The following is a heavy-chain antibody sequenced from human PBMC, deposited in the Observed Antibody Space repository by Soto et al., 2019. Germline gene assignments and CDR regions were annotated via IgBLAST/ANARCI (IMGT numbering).Heavy chain of an antibody. V-gene: IGHV4-34*01. Sequence: SETLSLTCAVYGVSFSGYYWSWIRQPPGKGLEWIGEINHSGSTNYNPSLKSRVTISVDTSKNQFSLKLSSVTAADTAVYYCARDRRLITMVRGVSLWFDPWGQGTLVTVSS. CDR1: GVSFSGYY. J-gene: IGHJ5*02. CDR3: ARDRRLITMVRGVSLWFDP. CDR2: INHSGST. D-gene: IGHD3-10*01.